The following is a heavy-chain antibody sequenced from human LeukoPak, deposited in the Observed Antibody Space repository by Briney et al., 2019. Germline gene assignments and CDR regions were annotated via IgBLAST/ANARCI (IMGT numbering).Heavy chain of an antibody. CDR2: INPGGGGA. V-gene: IGHV1-46*01. D-gene: IGHD3-10*01. CDR3: ARNGEREGLSTMVRGVTDFDY. CDR1: GYSFTSYN. J-gene: IGHJ4*02. Sequence: ASVKVSCKASGYSFTSYNIHWVRQASRQGLEWMGIINPGGGGASYAQKFQGRVTMTRDTSTSTVDMELSSLRSEDTAVYYCARNGEREGLSTMVRGVTDFDYWGQGTQVTVSS.